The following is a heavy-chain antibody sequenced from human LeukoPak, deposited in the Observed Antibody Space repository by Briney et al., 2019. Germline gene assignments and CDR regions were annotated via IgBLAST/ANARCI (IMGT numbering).Heavy chain of an antibody. CDR3: AREGYGSGRIFDY. CDR1: GFTFSSYS. D-gene: IGHD3-10*01. J-gene: IGHJ4*02. Sequence: PGGSLRLSCAASGFTFSSYSMNWVRQAPGKGLEWVSYISSSSSSTIFYADSVKGRFTISRDNAKNSLYLQMNSLRDEDTAVYSCAREGYGSGRIFDYWGQGTLVTVSS. CDR2: ISSSSSSTI. V-gene: IGHV3-48*02.